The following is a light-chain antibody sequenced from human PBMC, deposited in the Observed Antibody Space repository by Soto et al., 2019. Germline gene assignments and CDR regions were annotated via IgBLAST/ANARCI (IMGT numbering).Light chain of an antibody. CDR3: HLYGASPPT. J-gene: IGKJ1*01. CDR2: GAY. Sequence: EIVLTQSPGTLSLSPVERPTLACRASQSVSSSDLAWYQQKPGQAARLLISGAYGRATGITDRFSASGSGTDFTLTISRLEPEDSAVFYCHLYGASPPTVGPVTKVEIK. V-gene: IGKV3-20*01. CDR1: QSVSSSD.